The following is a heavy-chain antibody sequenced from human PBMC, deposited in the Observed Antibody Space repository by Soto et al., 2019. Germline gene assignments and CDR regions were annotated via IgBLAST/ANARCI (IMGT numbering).Heavy chain of an antibody. CDR1: GGSTSSYC. CDR2: IYYSGST. J-gene: IGHJ4*02. V-gene: IGHV4-59*08. Sequence: EILSLTCTISGGSTSSYCWSWIRQPPGKGLEWIGYIYYSGSTNYNPSLKSRVTISVGTSKNQFSLKLSSVTAADTAVYYCARQKVAAACLDYWGQGTLVTVSS. CDR3: ARQKVAAACLDY. D-gene: IGHD6-13*01.